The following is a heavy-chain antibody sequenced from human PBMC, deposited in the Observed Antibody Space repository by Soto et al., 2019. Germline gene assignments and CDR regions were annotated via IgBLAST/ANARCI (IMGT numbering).Heavy chain of an antibody. CDR3: AKDQGPMMAAVDY. V-gene: IGHV3-30*18. CDR2: ISYDGSNK. D-gene: IGHD3-16*01. J-gene: IGHJ4*02. CDR1: GFTFSSYG. Sequence: QSGGSLRLSCAASGFTFSSYGMHWVRQAPGKGLEWVAVISYDGSNKYYADSVKGRFTISRDNSKNTLYLQMNSLRAEDTAVYYCAKDQGPMMAAVDYWGQGTLVTVSS.